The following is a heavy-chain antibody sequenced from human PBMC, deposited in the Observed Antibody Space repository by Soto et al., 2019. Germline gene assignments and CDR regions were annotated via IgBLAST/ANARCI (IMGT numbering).Heavy chain of an antibody. CDR2: ISGSGGDT. CDR1: GFTFGNYA. V-gene: IGHV3-23*01. D-gene: IGHD6-19*01. CDR3: PRTDSSVCSTRYGMDV. Sequence: GGSLRLSCAASGFTFGNYAMSWVRQAPGKGLEWVSGISGSGGDTYYADSAKGRFTISRDNSKNTLYLQMNSLRVEDTATFYCPRTDSSVCSTRYGMDVWGQGTTVTVSS. J-gene: IGHJ6*02.